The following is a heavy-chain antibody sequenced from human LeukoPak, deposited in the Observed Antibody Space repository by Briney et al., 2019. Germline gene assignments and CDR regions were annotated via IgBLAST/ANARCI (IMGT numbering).Heavy chain of an antibody. J-gene: IGHJ3*02. Sequence: GESLKISCKGSGYSFTSYWIGWVRQMPGKGLEWMGIIYPGDSDTRYSPSFQGQVTISADKSISTAYLQWSSLKASDTAMYYCARTMSRGWYPDAFDIWGQGTMVTVSS. V-gene: IGHV5-51*01. CDR1: GYSFTSYW. CDR2: IYPGDSDT. D-gene: IGHD6-19*01. CDR3: ARTMSRGWYPDAFDI.